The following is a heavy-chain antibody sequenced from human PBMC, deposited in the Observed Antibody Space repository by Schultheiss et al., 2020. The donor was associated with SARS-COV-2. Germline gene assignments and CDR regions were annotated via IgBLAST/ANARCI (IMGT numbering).Heavy chain of an antibody. CDR3: AKDLSPYQLLSDAFDI. CDR2: ISYDGSNK. V-gene: IGHV3-30*18. J-gene: IGHJ3*02. CDR1: GFTFSSYG. Sequence: GGSLRLSCAASGFTFSSYGMHWVRQAPGKGLEWVAVISYDGSNKYYADSVKGRFTISRDNAKNSLYLQMNSLRAEDTAVYYCAKDLSPYQLLSDAFDIWGQGTMVTVSS. D-gene: IGHD2-2*01.